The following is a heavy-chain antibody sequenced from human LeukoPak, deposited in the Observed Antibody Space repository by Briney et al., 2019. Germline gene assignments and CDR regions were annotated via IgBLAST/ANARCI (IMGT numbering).Heavy chain of an antibody. Sequence: RPGGSLRLSCAASGFTFSSYAMSWVRQAPGKGLEWVSAISGSGGSTYYADSVKGRFTISRDNSKNTLYLQMNSLRAEDTAVYYCAKDPEHGYYFDYWGQGTLVTVSS. CDR1: GFTFSSYA. CDR3: AKDPEHGYYFDY. CDR2: ISGSGGST. D-gene: IGHD1/OR15-1a*01. J-gene: IGHJ4*02. V-gene: IGHV3-23*01.